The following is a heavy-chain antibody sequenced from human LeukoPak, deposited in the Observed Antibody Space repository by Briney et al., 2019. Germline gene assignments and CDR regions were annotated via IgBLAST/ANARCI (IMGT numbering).Heavy chain of an antibody. J-gene: IGHJ3*02. CDR3: AREQYSGYDSSDAFDI. V-gene: IGHV3-53*01. Sequence: GGSLRLSCAASGFTVSSNYMSWVRQAPGKGLEWVSVIYSGGSTYYADSVKGRFTISRDNSKNTLYLQMNSLRAEDTAVYYCAREQYSGYDSSDAFDIWGQGTMVTVSS. CDR2: IYSGGST. CDR1: GFTVSSNY. D-gene: IGHD5-12*01.